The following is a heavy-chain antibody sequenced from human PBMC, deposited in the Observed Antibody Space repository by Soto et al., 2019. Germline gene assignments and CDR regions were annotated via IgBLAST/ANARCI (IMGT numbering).Heavy chain of an antibody. J-gene: IGHJ6*02. CDR2: IGTAGDT. CDR3: AKVDCTNGVCYAYYYYGMDV. Sequence: EVQLVESGGGLVQPGGSLRLSCAASGFTFSSYDMHWVRQATRKGLEWVSAIGTAGDTYYPGSVKGRFTISRENAKNSLYLQMNSLRAEDTAVYYCAKVDCTNGVCYAYYYYGMDVWGQGTTVTVSS. CDR1: GFTFSSYD. V-gene: IGHV3-13*01. D-gene: IGHD2-8*01.